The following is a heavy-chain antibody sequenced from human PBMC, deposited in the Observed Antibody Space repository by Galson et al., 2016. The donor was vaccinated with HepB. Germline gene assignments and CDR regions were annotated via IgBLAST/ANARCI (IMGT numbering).Heavy chain of an antibody. D-gene: IGHD1-26*01. CDR3: ATVPGWESGIYDH. CDR1: GDSIGSSSYH. CDR2: IYYVGRA. Sequence: SETLSLTCRVSGDSIGSSSYHWAWIRRPPGKGLEWIGSIYYVGRAYYRSSLKSRLTISLDPAKNHISLNLTSVTAADTAVYYCATVPGWESGIYDHWGQGTLVSVSS. J-gene: IGHJ4*02. V-gene: IGHV4-39*02.